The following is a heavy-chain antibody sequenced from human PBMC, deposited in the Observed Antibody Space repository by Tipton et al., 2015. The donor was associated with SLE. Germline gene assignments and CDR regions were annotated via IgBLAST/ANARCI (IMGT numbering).Heavy chain of an antibody. V-gene: IGHV4-59*08. Sequence: TLSLTCTVSGGSISTYYWSWIRQPPGKGLEWIGYVHNSGSSNYNPSLKSRVTFSVDTSKNQVSLKLTSVTAADTALYYCVRYMTKVTPYNYYGLDVWGQGTTVIVSS. J-gene: IGHJ6*02. CDR3: VRYMTKVTPYNYYGLDV. CDR1: GGSISTYY. D-gene: IGHD4-17*01. CDR2: VHNSGSS.